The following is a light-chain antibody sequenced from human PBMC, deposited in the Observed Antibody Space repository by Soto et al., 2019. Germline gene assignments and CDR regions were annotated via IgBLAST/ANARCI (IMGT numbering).Light chain of an antibody. CDR3: SSYTTSSTYV. J-gene: IGLJ1*01. CDR2: DVS. Sequence: QSVLTQPASVSGSPGQSITISCTGTSSDVGGYNYASWYQQHPGKAPKLMICDVSDRPSGISNRFSGSKSGNTASLTISGLQAEDEADYYCSSYTTSSTYVFGTGTKLTVL. V-gene: IGLV2-14*01. CDR1: SSDVGGYNY.